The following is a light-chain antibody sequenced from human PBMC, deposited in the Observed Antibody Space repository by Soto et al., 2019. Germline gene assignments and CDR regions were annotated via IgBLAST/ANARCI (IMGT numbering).Light chain of an antibody. CDR3: QHLNSYPLIT. CDR2: AAS. J-gene: IGKJ5*01. V-gene: IGKV1-9*01. Sequence: DIQLTQSPSFLSASVGDRVTITCRASQGISSYLAWYQQKPGKAPKLLIYAASTLQSGVSSRFSGSGSGTEFTLTISSPQPEDFAPYYCQHLNSYPLITFGQGTRLEIK. CDR1: QGISSY.